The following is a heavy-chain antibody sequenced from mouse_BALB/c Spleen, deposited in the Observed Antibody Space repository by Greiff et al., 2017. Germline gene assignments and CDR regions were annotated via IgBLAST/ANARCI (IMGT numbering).Heavy chain of an antibody. J-gene: IGHJ4*01. CDR2: ISSGSSTI. V-gene: IGHV5-17*02. D-gene: IGHD2-13*01. CDR3: ARGGLLFYYAMDY. Sequence: EVQLVESGGGLVQPGGSRKLSCAASGFTFSSFGMHWVRQAPEKGLEWVAYISSGSSTIYYADTVKGRFTISRDNPKNTLFLQMTSLRSEDTAMYYCARGGLLFYYAMDYWGQGTSVTVSS. CDR1: GFTFSSFG.